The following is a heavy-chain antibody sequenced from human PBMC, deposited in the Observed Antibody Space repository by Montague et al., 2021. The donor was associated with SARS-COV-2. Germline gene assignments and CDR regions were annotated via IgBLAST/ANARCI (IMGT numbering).Heavy chain of an antibody. CDR2: ISWNSGSI. V-gene: IGHV3-9*01. CDR3: ANDPGGVLAVAGTCYVDY. J-gene: IGHJ4*02. Sequence: SLRLSCAASGFTFDDYSMHWVRQAPGKGLEWVSDISWNSGSIGYADSVKGRFTISRDNAKNSLYLQMNSLRAEDTALYYCANDPGGVLAVAGTCYVDYWGQGTLVTVSS. D-gene: IGHD6-19*01. CDR1: GFTFDDYS.